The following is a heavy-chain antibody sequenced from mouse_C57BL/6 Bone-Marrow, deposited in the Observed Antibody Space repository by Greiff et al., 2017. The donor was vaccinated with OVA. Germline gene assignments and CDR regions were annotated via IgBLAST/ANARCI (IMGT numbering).Heavy chain of an antibody. CDR2: IYPGDGDT. D-gene: IGHD2-4*01. Sequence: QVQLQQSGPELVKPGASVKISCKASGYAFSSSWMNWVKQRPGKGLEWIGRIYPGDGDTNYNGKFKGKATLTADKSSSTAYMQLSSLTSEDSAVYFCARSWGLGYFDVWGTGTTVTVSS. CDR1: GYAFSSSW. CDR3: ARSWGLGYFDV. V-gene: IGHV1-82*01. J-gene: IGHJ1*03.